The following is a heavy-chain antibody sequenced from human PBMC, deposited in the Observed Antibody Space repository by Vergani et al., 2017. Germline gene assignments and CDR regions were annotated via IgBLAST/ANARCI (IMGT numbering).Heavy chain of an antibody. D-gene: IGHD5-12*01. Sequence: QVQLVESGGGVVQPGRSLRLSCTSSGFTFSTYAMHWVRQAPGKGLEWVAIIYYDGSKKYYADSVKGRFTISRDNSRNTLDLLMSSLRAEDTAIYYCAKDPSQRRGYSGYDSSLYWGQGTLVTVSS. V-gene: IGHV3-33*06. CDR1: GFTFSTYA. CDR2: IYYDGSKK. CDR3: AKDPSQRRGYSGYDSSLY. J-gene: IGHJ4*02.